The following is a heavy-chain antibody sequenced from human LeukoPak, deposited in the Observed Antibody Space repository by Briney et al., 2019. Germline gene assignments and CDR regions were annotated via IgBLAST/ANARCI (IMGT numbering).Heavy chain of an antibody. D-gene: IGHD3-10*01. Sequence: GGSLRLSCAASGFTFSSYAMSWVRQAPGKGLEWVSAISGSGGSTYYADSVRGRFTISRDNSKNTLYLQMNSLRAEDTAVYYCAKGGSRIWFGEFIDYWGQGTLVTVSS. J-gene: IGHJ4*02. CDR2: ISGSGGST. CDR3: AKGGSRIWFGEFIDY. V-gene: IGHV3-23*01. CDR1: GFTFSSYA.